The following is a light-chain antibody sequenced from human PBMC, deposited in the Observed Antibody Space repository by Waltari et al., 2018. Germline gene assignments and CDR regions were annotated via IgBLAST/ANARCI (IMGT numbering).Light chain of an antibody. CDR2: KAS. V-gene: IGKV1-16*01. J-gene: IGKJ1*01. Sequence: DIQMTQSPSSLSASVGDRVTITCRANQDINNFLLWFQQRPGKAPNLLIYKASTLESGVPSRFSGSGSGTVFTLTISSLRPDDFATYYCQQYNSYSPTFGQGTKVEIK. CDR3: QQYNSYSPT. CDR1: QDINNF.